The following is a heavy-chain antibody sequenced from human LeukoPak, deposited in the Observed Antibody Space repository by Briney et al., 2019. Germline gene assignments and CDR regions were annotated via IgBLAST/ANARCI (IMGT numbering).Heavy chain of an antibody. CDR3: ARDRLIAVPGLEFDI. Sequence: PGGSLRLSCAASGFTFSNYWMHWVRQAPGKGLVWVSRINSDGSSTSYADSVKGRFTISRDNAKNTLYLQMNSLRAEDTAVYYCARDRLIAVPGLEFDIWGQGTMVTVSS. CDR1: GFTFSNYW. J-gene: IGHJ3*02. CDR2: INSDGSST. D-gene: IGHD6-19*01. V-gene: IGHV3-74*01.